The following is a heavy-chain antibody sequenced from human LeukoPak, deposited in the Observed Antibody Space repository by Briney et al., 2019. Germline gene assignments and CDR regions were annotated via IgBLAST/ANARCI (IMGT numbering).Heavy chain of an antibody. Sequence: GGSLRLSCAASGFTFSSYSMSWVRQAPGKGLEWVAHINQDGSETYYVDSVKGRFTISRDNAKNSLYLQMHSLGAEDTAVYYCARDSYRALEYWGQGTLVTVSS. J-gene: IGHJ4*02. CDR1: GFTFSSYS. D-gene: IGHD1-14*01. CDR3: ARDSYRALEY. V-gene: IGHV3-7*01. CDR2: INQDGSET.